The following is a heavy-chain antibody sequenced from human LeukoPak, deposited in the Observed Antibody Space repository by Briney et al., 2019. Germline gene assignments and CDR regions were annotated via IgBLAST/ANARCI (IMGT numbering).Heavy chain of an antibody. CDR1: GFTFSSYA. J-gene: IGHJ6*03. V-gene: IGHV3-30*04. Sequence: PGGSLRLSCAASGFTFSSYAMHWVRQAPGKGLEWVAVISYDGSNKYYADSVKGRFTISRGNSKNTLYLQMNSLRAEDTAVYYCARDYYYYYYMDVWGKGTTVTVSS. CDR2: ISYDGSNK. CDR3: ARDYYYYYYMDV.